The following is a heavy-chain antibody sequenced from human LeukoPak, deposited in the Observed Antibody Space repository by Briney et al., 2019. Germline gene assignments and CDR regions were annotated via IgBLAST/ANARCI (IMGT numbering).Heavy chain of an antibody. CDR3: ARHSLKYYYGSGRDYQYYYYYMDV. Sequence: GESLKISCTGSGYTFTNYWIGWVRQMPGKGLEWMGIIYPGDSDTRYSPSFQGQVTISADKSISTAYLQWSSLKASDTAMYYCARHSLKYYYGSGRDYQYYYYYMDVWGKGTTVTVSS. J-gene: IGHJ6*03. CDR2: IYPGDSDT. CDR1: GYTFTNYW. V-gene: IGHV5-51*01. D-gene: IGHD3-10*01.